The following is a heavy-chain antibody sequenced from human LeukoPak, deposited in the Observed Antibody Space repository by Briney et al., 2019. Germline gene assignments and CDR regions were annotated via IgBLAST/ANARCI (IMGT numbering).Heavy chain of an antibody. Sequence: SETLSLTCTVSGGSISSGSYYWSWIRQPAGKGLEWIGRIYTSGSTNYNPSLKSRVTISVDTSKNQFSLKLSSVTAADTAVYYCAQGNYDILTGYPPSWFDPWGQGTLVTVSS. V-gene: IGHV4-61*02. J-gene: IGHJ5*02. CDR1: GGSISSGSYY. CDR2: IYTSGST. D-gene: IGHD3-9*01. CDR3: AQGNYDILTGYPPSWFDP.